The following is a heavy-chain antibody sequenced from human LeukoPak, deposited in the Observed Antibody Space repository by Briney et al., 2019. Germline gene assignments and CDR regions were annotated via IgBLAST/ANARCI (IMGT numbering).Heavy chain of an antibody. V-gene: IGHV3-48*03. D-gene: IGHD2/OR15-2a*01. CDR3: ASGSMALDY. Sequence: GGSLRLSCAASGFTFSSYEMNWVRQAPGKGLEWVSYISSSGSTIYYADSVKGRFTISRDNAKNSLYLQMNSLRAEDTAAYYCASGSMALDYWGQGTLVTVSS. CDR1: GFTFSSYE. J-gene: IGHJ4*02. CDR2: ISSSGSTI.